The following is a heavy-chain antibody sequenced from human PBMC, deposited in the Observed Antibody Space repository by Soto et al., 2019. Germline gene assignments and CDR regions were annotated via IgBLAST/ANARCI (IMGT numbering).Heavy chain of an antibody. Sequence: TLSLTCTVSGGSISSGDYYWSWIRQPPGKGLEWIGYIYYSGSTYYNPSLKSRVTISVDTSKNQFSLKLSSVTAADTAVYYCARGPYYYGSGPPLDPWGQGTLVTVSS. CDR2: IYYSGST. J-gene: IGHJ5*02. D-gene: IGHD3-10*01. V-gene: IGHV4-30-4*01. CDR1: GGSISSGDYY. CDR3: ARGPYYYGSGPPLDP.